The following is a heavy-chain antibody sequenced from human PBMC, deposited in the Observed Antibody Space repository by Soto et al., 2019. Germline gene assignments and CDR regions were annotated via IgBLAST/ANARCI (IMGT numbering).Heavy chain of an antibody. J-gene: IGHJ6*04. V-gene: IGHV1-2*02. CDR3: ARGGRIVDTGIGYYYYHAMDV. Sequence: ASVKVSCKASGYTFSDYYIHWVRQAPGQGLEWMGWINPNSGGTKYAPKFQGGVTMTRDTSTGTAYMELGSLRSEDTAVYYCARGGRIVDTGIGYYYYHAMDVWGKGTTVTVSS. D-gene: IGHD5-18*01. CDR1: GYTFSDYY. CDR2: INPNSGGT.